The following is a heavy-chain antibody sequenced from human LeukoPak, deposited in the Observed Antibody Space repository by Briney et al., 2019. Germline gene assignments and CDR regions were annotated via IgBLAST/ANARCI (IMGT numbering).Heavy chain of an antibody. CDR3: SELGITMIGGV. CDR1: GFTFSSYE. J-gene: IGHJ6*04. Sequence: GGSLRLSCAASGFTFSSYEMNWVRQAPGKGLEWVSYISSSGSTIYYADSVKGRFTISRDNAKNSLYLQMNSLRAEDTAVSYCSELGITMIGGVWGKGTTVTISS. CDR2: ISSSGSTI. D-gene: IGHD3-10*02. V-gene: IGHV3-48*03.